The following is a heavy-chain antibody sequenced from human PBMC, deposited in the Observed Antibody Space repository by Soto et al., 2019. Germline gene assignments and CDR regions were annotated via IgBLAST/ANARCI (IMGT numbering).Heavy chain of an antibody. J-gene: IGHJ3*02. V-gene: IGHV3-15*07. CDR2: VKSKVDGGTI. Sequence: PGGSLRLSCVASGFTFKGAWMNWVRQAPGKGLEWVGRVKSKVDGGTIDYAAPVKGRFTISRDDSKETVYLQINSQRAEDTAVYYCARTYANWNLFRAPFDIWGQGTMVTVSS. CDR3: ARTYANWNLFRAPFDI. CDR1: GFTFKGAW. D-gene: IGHD1-7*01.